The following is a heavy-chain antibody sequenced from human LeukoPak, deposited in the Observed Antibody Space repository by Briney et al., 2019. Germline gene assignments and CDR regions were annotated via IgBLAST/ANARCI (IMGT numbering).Heavy chain of an antibody. CDR2: INPNSGGT. CDR3: ARDLHDYYGMDV. Sequence: SVKVSCKASGYTFTGYYMHWVRQAPGQGLEWMGWINPNSGGTNYAQKFQGGVTMTRDTSISTAYMELSRLRSDDTAVYYCARDLHDYYGMDVWGQGTTVTVSS. V-gene: IGHV1-2*02. CDR1: GYTFTGYY. J-gene: IGHJ6*02.